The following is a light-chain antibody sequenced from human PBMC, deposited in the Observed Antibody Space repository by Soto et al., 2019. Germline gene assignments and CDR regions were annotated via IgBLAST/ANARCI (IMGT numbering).Light chain of an antibody. CDR1: QGIHIF. CDR2: AAS. J-gene: IGKJ2*01. Sequence: DIQLTQAPPFLSASVGDSVTLTCRASQGIHIFLDWFQQKPGKAPNLLISAASTLQSGVPSRFSGSGSGTEFTLTITSLQPEDSATYYCQQRNSYPLTFGQGTNVEIK. V-gene: IGKV1-9*01. CDR3: QQRNSYPLT.